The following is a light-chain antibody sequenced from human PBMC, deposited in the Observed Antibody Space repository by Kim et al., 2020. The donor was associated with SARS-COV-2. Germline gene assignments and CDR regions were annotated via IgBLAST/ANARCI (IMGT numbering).Light chain of an antibody. CDR3: QQYSSSPAT. CDR1: QSVSSNY. J-gene: IGKJ1*01. V-gene: IGKV3-20*01. Sequence: SPGESTTLTCSARQSVSSNYLAWYQQKPGQAPRLLIYGASSRATGIPDRFSGSGSGTDFTLTITRLEPEDVAVYYCQQYSSSPATFGHGTKVDIK. CDR2: GAS.